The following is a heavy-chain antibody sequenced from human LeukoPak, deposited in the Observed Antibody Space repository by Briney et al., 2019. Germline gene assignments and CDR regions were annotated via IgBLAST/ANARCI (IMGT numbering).Heavy chain of an antibody. J-gene: IGHJ4*02. CDR3: ARAGGPMVRGVITVNY. V-gene: IGHV3-21*01. CDR2: ISSSSSYI. D-gene: IGHD3-10*01. CDR1: GFTFSSYS. Sequence: PGGFLRLSCAASGFTFSSYSMNWVRQAPGKGLEWVSSISSSSSYIYYADSVKGRFTISRDNAKNSLYLQMNSLRAEDTAVYYCARAGGPMVRGVITVNYWGQGTLVTVSS.